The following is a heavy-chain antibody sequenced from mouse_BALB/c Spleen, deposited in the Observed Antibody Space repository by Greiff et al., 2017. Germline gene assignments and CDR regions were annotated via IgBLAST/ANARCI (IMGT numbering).Heavy chain of an antibody. D-gene: IGHD1-1*01. CDR1: GYTFTDYE. CDR2: IDPETGGT. J-gene: IGHJ3*01. Sequence: QVQLQQSGAELVRPGASVTLSCKASGYTFTDYEMHWVKQTPVHGLEWIGAIDPETGGTAYNQKFKGKATLTADKSSSPAYMELRSLTSEDSAVYDCTRGAYYYGSSGAWCADGGQGTRVTVSA. CDR3: TRGAYYYGSSGAWCAD. V-gene: IGHV1-15*01.